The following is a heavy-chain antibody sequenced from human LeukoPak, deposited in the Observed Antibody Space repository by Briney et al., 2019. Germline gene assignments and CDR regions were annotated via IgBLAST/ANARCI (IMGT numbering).Heavy chain of an antibody. Sequence: GESLKISCQASGYTFTTHWNGWVRQMPGEGLEWMGIIYPGDSDTRYTPSFEGQVTISADESISAAYLQWNSLKASATAMYYCARQPLSWTWRYFDYWGQGTLVTVSS. CDR1: GYTFTTHW. V-gene: IGHV5-51*01. D-gene: IGHD3/OR15-3a*01. CDR2: IYPGDSDT. CDR3: ARQPLSWTWRYFDY. J-gene: IGHJ4*02.